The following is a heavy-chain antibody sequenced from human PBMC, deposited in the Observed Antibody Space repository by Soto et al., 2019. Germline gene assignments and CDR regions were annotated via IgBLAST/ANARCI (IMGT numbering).Heavy chain of an antibody. CDR1: GFPFSSYA. CDR3: ARRGSGSYYDY. J-gene: IGHJ4*02. Sequence: EVQLLESGGGLVQPGGSLRLSCAASGFPFSSYAMRWVRQAPVKGLEWVSAISGSGDSTYYADSVKGRFTISRDNSKNTLYLQMNSLRAEDTAVYYCARRGSGSYYDYWGQGTLVTVCS. V-gene: IGHV3-23*01. D-gene: IGHD1-26*01. CDR2: ISGSGDST.